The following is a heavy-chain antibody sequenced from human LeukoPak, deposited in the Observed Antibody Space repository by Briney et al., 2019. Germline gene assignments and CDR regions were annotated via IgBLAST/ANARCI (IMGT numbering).Heavy chain of an antibody. D-gene: IGHD6-13*01. Sequence: GESLKISCKGSGYSFTSYGISWVRQAPGQGLEWMGWISAYNGNTNYAQKLQGRVTMTTDTSTSTAYMELRSLRSDDTAVYYCARVIAAAGIMNYYYYYMDVWGKGTTVTVSS. J-gene: IGHJ6*03. CDR2: ISAYNGNT. CDR1: GYSFTSYG. V-gene: IGHV1-18*01. CDR3: ARVIAAAGIMNYYYYYMDV.